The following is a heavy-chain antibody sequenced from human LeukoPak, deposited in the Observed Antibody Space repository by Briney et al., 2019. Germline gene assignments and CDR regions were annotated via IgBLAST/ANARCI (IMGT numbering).Heavy chain of an antibody. CDR3: ARVEDYDVLTGFDY. V-gene: IGHV3-7*01. CDR2: IKQDGREK. D-gene: IGHD3-9*01. CDR1: GFTFSTYW. J-gene: IGHJ4*02. Sequence: GGSLRLSCGASGFTFSTYWMSWVRQAPGKGLEWVANIKQDGREKYYVDSVKGRFTISRDNAKNSLYLQMNSLRAEDTAVYYCARVEDYDVLTGFDYWGQGTLVTVSS.